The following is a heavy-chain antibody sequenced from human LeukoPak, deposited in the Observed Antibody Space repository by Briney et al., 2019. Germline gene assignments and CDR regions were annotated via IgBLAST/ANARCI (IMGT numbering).Heavy chain of an antibody. CDR2: ISGSGGST. V-gene: IGHV3-23*01. J-gene: IGHJ4*02. Sequence: PGGPLRLSCAASGFIFNNYAMSWVRQAPGKGLEWVSAISGSGGSTYYADSVKGRFTISRDNPRNTLDLQMNSLRVEDTAVYYCARGSSSWYADWGQGTRVTVSS. D-gene: IGHD2-2*01. CDR1: GFIFNNYA. CDR3: ARGSSSWYAD.